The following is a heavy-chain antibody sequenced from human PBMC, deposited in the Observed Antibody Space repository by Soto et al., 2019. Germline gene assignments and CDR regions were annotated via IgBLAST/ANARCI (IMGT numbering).Heavy chain of an antibody. CDR3: ARDGGFGDNADAFDI. Sequence: QVQLVESGGGLVKPGGSLRLSCAASGFTFSDYYMSWIRQAPGKGLEWVSYISSSSSYTNYADSVKGRFTISRDNAKNSLYLQMNSLRAEDTAVYYCARDGGFGDNADAFDIWGQGTMVTVSS. J-gene: IGHJ3*02. V-gene: IGHV3-11*05. D-gene: IGHD3-10*01. CDR2: ISSSSSYT. CDR1: GFTFSDYY.